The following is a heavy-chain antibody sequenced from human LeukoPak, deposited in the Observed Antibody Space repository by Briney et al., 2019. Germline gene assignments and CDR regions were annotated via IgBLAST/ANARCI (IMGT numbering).Heavy chain of an antibody. CDR1: GYTFTSYG. J-gene: IGHJ5*02. D-gene: IGHD3-10*01. CDR3: ARDFPYYYGSGSYYNSNWFDP. Sequence: ASVKVSCKASGYTFTSYGISWVRQAPGQGLEWMGWISAYNGNTNYAQKLQGRVTMTTDTSTSTAYMELRSLRSDDTAVYYCARDFPYYYGSGSYYNSNWFDPRGQGTLVTVSS. V-gene: IGHV1-18*01. CDR2: ISAYNGNT.